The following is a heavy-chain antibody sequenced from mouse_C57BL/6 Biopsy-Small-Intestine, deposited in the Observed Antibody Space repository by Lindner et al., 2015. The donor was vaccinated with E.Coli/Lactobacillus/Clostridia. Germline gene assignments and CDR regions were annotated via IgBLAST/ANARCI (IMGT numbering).Heavy chain of an antibody. CDR2: INPNTGGT. CDR3: APYGYDFDY. CDR1: GYSFTDYN. D-gene: IGHD2-2*01. V-gene: IGHV1-22*01. Sequence: VQLQESGPELVKPGASVKISCKASGYSFTDYNMHWVKQSHGKSLEWIGYINPNTGGTTYNQNFKVKATLTVNKSSSTAYMELRSLTSEDSAVYYCAPYGYDFDYWGQGTTLTVSS. J-gene: IGHJ2*01.